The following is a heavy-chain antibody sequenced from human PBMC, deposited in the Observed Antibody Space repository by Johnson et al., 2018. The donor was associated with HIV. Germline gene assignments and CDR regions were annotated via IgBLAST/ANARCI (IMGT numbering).Heavy chain of an antibody. CDR1: GFTFSSYA. Sequence: VQLVESGGGLVQPGGSLRLSCAASGFTFSSYAMHWVRQAPGKGLVWVSAISGSGGSTYYADSVKGRFTISRDNSKNTLYLQMNSLRAEDTAMYYCAKDGGRWSYSFDVWGQGTMVSVSS. CDR2: ISGSGGST. CDR3: AKDGGRWSYSFDV. D-gene: IGHD3-16*01. J-gene: IGHJ3*01. V-gene: IGHV3-23*04.